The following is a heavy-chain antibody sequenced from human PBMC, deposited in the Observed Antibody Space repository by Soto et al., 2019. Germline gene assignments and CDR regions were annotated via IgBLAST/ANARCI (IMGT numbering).Heavy chain of an antibody. D-gene: IGHD3-16*01. V-gene: IGHV3-23*01. CDR1: GFTFSSYA. Sequence: EVQLMESGGDVVRPGGSLRLSCAASGFTFSSYARGWVRQAPGKGLEWVAGVSRAGTYTFYADSVRGRFSISRDNSRDTVDLFMNALRGDDTAVYLCVKYTVTEVLGESWGQGTLVSVSS. CDR3: VKYTVTEVLGES. CDR2: VSRAGTYT. J-gene: IGHJ4*03.